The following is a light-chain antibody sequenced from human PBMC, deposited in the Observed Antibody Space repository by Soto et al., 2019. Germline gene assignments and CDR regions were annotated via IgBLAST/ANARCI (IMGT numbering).Light chain of an antibody. CDR2: DAS. V-gene: IGKV1-5*01. J-gene: IGKJ4*01. Sequence: DIQLTQSPSFLSASVGDRVTISCRASQSISSWLAWYQQKPGKAPKLLIYDASSLESGVPSRFSGSGSGTEFTLTISSLQPDDFATYYCQQYNSYPLTFGGGTKVDI. CDR1: QSISSW. CDR3: QQYNSYPLT.